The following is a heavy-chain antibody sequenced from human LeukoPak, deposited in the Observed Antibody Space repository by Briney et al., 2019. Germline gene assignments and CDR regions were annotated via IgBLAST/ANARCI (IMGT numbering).Heavy chain of an antibody. CDR2: INAGIGNT. Sequence: ASVKVSCTASGYTLTSYAMHWVRQAPGQRLEWMGWINAGIGNTKYSQKFQGRVTITRDTSASTAYMELSSLRSEDTAVYYCAREMELRYCSGGSCYLAEYFQHWGQGTLVTVSS. D-gene: IGHD2-15*01. J-gene: IGHJ1*01. CDR3: AREMELRYCSGGSCYLAEYFQH. V-gene: IGHV1-3*01. CDR1: GYTLTSYA.